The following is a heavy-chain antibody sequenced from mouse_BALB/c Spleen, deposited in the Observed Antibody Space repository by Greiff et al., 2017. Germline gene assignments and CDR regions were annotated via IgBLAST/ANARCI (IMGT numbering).Heavy chain of an antibody. CDR1: GFAFSSYD. J-gene: IGHJ3*01. Sequence: EVKLMESGGGLVKPGGSLKLSCAASGFAFSSYDMSWVRQTPEKRLEWVAYISSGGGSTYYPDTVKGRFTISRDNAKNTLYLQMSSLKSEDTAMYYCARHVSYGQAWFAYWGQGTLVTVSA. V-gene: IGHV5-12-1*01. CDR2: ISSGGGST. CDR3: ARHVSYGQAWFAY. D-gene: IGHD1-1*02.